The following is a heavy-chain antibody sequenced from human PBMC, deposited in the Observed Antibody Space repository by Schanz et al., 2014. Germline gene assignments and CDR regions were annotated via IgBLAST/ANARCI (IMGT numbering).Heavy chain of an antibody. D-gene: IGHD2-2*01. Sequence: QVQLQESGPGLVKPSGTLSLTCAVSGVAITSTNWWHWVRQSPGKGLEWIGKIIHDGRTNYNPSPGSRVTISLDRSETQFSLELRSVAAADTALYYCARVKQGCSDSSCVLDPWGQGTLVTVSS. CDR2: IIHDGRT. J-gene: IGHJ5*02. V-gene: IGHV4-4*02. CDR1: GVAITSTNW. CDR3: ARVKQGCSDSSCVLDP.